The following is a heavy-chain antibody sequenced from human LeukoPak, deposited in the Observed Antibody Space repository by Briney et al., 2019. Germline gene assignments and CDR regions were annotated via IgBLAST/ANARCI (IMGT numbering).Heavy chain of an antibody. V-gene: IGHV3-48*04. Sequence: PGGSLRLSCAASGFIFSGYTFNWVRQAPGKGLEWVSYISSSSSTIYYAGSVKGRFTISRDNAKNSLYLQMNSLRAEDTALYHCARVVWGGGGATPNRPFDYWGQGTLVTASS. J-gene: IGHJ4*02. D-gene: IGHD1-26*01. CDR1: GFIFSGYT. CDR2: ISSSSSTI. CDR3: ARVVWGGGGATPNRPFDY.